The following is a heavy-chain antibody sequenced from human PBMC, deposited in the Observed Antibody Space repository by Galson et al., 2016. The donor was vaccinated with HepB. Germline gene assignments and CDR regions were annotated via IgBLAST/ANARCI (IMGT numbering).Heavy chain of an antibody. CDR2: IGAVGDT. Sequence: SLRLSCAASGFSFRNYDMHWVRQSPGKGLEWVSGIGAVGDTYYPVSVKGRFTISRENAKNSLYLQMNSLRAGDTAVYYCARVRRQLISDRYFDLWGRGTLVTVSS. CDR3: ARVRRQLISDRYFDL. J-gene: IGHJ2*01. CDR1: GFSFRNYD. D-gene: IGHD6-6*01. V-gene: IGHV3-13*01.